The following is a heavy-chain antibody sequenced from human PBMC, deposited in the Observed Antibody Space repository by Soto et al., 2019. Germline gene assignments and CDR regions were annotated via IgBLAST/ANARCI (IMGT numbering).Heavy chain of an antibody. Sequence: PGESLKISCKGSGYSFVSHWIACVRQKPGKALEWMGIIYPADSDTRYSPSFQGQVTISVDNSVSTAYLQWSSLKASDTAMYYCASRFFTSSSSRGYHIDYWGQGSLVTVSS. J-gene: IGHJ4*02. CDR3: ASRFFTSSSSRGYHIDY. D-gene: IGHD6-6*01. CDR2: IYPADSDT. CDR1: GYSFVSHW. V-gene: IGHV5-51*01.